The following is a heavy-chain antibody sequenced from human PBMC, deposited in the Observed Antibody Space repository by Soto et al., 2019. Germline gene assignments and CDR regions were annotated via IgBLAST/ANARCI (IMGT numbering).Heavy chain of an antibody. CDR2: IYPGDSDT. D-gene: IGHD5-18*01. J-gene: IGHJ3*02. CDR1: GYSFTSYW. V-gene: IGHV5-51*01. CDR3: ARPHFGTAMVVGAFDI. Sequence: RGESLKISCKGSGYSFTSYWIGWVRQMPGKGLEWMGIIYPGDSDTRYSPSFQGQVTISADKSISTAYLQWSSLKASDTAMYYCARPHFGTAMVVGAFDIWGQGTMVTVSS.